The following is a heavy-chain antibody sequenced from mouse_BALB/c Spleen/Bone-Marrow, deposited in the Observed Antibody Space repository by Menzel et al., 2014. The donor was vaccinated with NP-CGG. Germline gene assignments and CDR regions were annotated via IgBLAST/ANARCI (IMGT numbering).Heavy chain of an antibody. J-gene: IGHJ1*01. Sequence: EVKLVESGGGLVQPGGSLKLSCAASGFDFSRYWMSWVRQAPGKGLEWIGEINPDSSTINYTPSLKDKFIISRDNAKNTLYLQMNKVRSEDTALYYCAREWDWYFDVWGAGTTVTVSS. CDR2: INPDSSTI. CDR1: GFDFSRYW. D-gene: IGHD1-3*01. V-gene: IGHV4-1*02. CDR3: AREWDWYFDV.